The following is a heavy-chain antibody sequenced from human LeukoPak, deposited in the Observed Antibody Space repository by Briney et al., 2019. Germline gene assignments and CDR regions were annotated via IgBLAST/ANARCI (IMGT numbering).Heavy chain of an antibody. CDR3: ARDKRCSSTSCYNEFDY. J-gene: IGHJ4*02. Sequence: ASVKASCKASGYTFTSYYMHWVRQAPGQGLEWMGIINPSGGSTSYAQKFQGRVTMTRDTSTSTVYMELSSLRSEDTAVYYCARDKRCSSTSCYNEFDYWGQGTLVTVSS. V-gene: IGHV1-46*01. CDR1: GYTFTSYY. CDR2: INPSGGST. D-gene: IGHD2-2*01.